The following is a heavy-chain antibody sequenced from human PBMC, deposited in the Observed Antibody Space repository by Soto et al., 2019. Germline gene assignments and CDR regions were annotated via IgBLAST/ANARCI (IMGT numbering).Heavy chain of an antibody. CDR2: INHSGST. CDR3: ARGWGRIFDY. V-gene: IGHV4-34*01. J-gene: IGHJ4*02. D-gene: IGHD7-27*01. CDR1: GGSFSGYY. Sequence: QVQLQQWGAGLLKPSETLSLTCAVYGGSFSGYYWNWIRKPPGKGPGWIGEINHSGSTNYNPSLKSRVTLSVDTSKNQFSLKLSSVTAADTAVYYCARGWGRIFDYWGQGTLVTVSS.